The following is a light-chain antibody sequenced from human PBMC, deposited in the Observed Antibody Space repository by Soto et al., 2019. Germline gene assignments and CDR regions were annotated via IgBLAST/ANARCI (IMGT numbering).Light chain of an antibody. Sequence: DIQMTQSPSSVSASIGDTVIITCWASQDINVYLNWYQHKPGEVPKLLIYSASALHSGVPSRFTGSGSETDFTLTIRGLQPEDFATYYCQHGYVAPYSFGQGTKVDIK. CDR3: QHGYVAPYS. V-gene: IGKV1-39*01. CDR2: SAS. CDR1: QDINVY. J-gene: IGKJ2*03.